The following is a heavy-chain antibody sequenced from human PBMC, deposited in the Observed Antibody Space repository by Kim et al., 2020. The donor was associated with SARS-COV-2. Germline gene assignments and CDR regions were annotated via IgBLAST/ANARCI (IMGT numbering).Heavy chain of an antibody. CDR2: FDPEDGET. CDR1: GYNLTALS. J-gene: IGHJ6*02. D-gene: IGHD2-15*01. CDR3: ATAPPVVVVAAASYYYYGMDV. V-gene: IGHV1-24*01. Sequence: ASVKVSCKVSGYNLTALSMHWVRQAPGKGLEWMGGFDPEDGETIYAQKFQGGVTMTEDTSTDTAYMELSSLRSEDTAVYYCATAPPVVVVAAASYYYYGMDVGGQGTTVTVSS.